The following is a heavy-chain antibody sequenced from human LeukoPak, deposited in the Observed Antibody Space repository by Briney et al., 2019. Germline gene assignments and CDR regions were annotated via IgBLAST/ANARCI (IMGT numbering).Heavy chain of an antibody. D-gene: IGHD2-2*01. Sequence: GKSLRLSCAASGFTFSSYSMHWVRQAPGKGLEWLAIISYDGSNQYYGDSEKGRFTISRDNSKNTLYLQMSSLRPEDTAVYYCARPYSTSWSSGWYFDLWGRGTLVSVSS. V-gene: IGHV3-30-3*01. CDR2: ISYDGSNQ. CDR1: GFTFSSYS. CDR3: ARPYSTSWSSGWYFDL. J-gene: IGHJ2*01.